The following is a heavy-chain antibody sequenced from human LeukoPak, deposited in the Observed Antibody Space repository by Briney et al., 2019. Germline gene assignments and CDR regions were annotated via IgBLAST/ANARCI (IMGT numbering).Heavy chain of an antibody. CDR2: INHSGST. V-gene: IGHV4-34*01. J-gene: IGHJ3*02. D-gene: IGHD4-17*01. CDR3: ARDHDGEDYGNAFDI. CDR1: VGSFSGYY. Sequence: SETLSLTCAVYVGSFSGYYWSWIRQPPGKGLEWIGEINHSGSTNYNPSLKSRVTMSVDTSKNEISLKLTSMTAADTAVYYCARDHDGEDYGNAFDIWGHGTMVTVSS.